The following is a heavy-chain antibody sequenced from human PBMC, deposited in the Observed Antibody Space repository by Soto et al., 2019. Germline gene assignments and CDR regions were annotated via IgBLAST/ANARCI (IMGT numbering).Heavy chain of an antibody. CDR2: ISGSGGST. Sequence: PVGSLRLSCAASGFTFSSYAMSWVRQAPGKGLEWVSAISGSGGSTYYADSVKGRFTISRDNSKNTLYLQMNSLRAEDTAVYYCANLIPANGPTGVDYWGQGTLVTVSS. CDR1: GFTFSSYA. V-gene: IGHV3-23*01. J-gene: IGHJ4*02. CDR3: ANLIPANGPTGVDY. D-gene: IGHD3-16*01.